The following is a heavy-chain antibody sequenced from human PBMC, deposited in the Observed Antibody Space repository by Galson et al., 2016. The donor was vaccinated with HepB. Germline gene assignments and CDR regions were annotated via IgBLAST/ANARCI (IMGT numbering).Heavy chain of an antibody. V-gene: IGHV3-23*01. CDR1: GFNFDSYA. CDR3: ACGHYSSRVWHNNPDY. CDR2: ISGTDDST. Sequence: SLRLSCAASGFNFDSYALSWVRQAPGKGLEWVSVISGTDDSTHYADSVKGRFTISRDRSRNSLYLQMNSLRAEDSAVYFCACGHYSSRVWHNNPDYWGQGTLVTVSS. D-gene: IGHD1/OR15-1a*01. J-gene: IGHJ4*02.